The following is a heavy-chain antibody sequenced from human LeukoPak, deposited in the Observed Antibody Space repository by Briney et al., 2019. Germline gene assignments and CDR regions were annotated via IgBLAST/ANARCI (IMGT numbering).Heavy chain of an antibody. CDR1: GFTFSNE. V-gene: IGHV3-48*03. CDR2: ISSTGATI. CDR3: ARSSTGWYLYGPPFDY. Sequence: GGSLRLSCAASGFTFSNEMNWVRLAPGQGREWVSYISSTGATIYYADSVKGRFTISRGNANSSLFLQMNSLRAEDTAIYYCARSSTGWYLYGPPFDYWGRGTLVTVSS. D-gene: IGHD6-19*01. J-gene: IGHJ4*02.